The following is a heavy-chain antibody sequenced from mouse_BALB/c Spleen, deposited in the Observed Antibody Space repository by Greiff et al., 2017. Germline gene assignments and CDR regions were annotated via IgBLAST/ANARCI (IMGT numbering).Heavy chain of an antibody. CDR1: GFTFTAYY. V-gene: IGHV7-3*02. Sequence: EVKVVESGGGLVQPGGSLRLSCATSGFTFTAYYMSWVRQPPGKALEWLGFIRNKANGYTTEYSASVKGRFTISRDNSQSILYLQMNTLRAEDSATYYCARDRGVVATVDYWGQGTTLTVSS. CDR2: IRNKANGYTT. J-gene: IGHJ2*01. CDR3: ARDRGVVATVDY. D-gene: IGHD1-1*01.